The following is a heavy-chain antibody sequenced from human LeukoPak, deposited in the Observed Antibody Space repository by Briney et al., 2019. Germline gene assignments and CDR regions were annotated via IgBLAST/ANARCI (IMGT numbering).Heavy chain of an antibody. V-gene: IGHV1-69*01. Sequence: GASVNVSCKASGGTFSSYVICGVRQAPGQGGEWICGSFPIFGAAHYAQKFWGGVTLTADESTSADYMELSSLRSGGTPVYVCVSGRREFGGVIGHFDYWGQGTLVTVSS. D-gene: IGHD3-16*02. J-gene: IGHJ4*02. CDR2: SFPIFGAA. CDR1: GGTFSSYV. CDR3: VSGRREFGGVIGHFDY.